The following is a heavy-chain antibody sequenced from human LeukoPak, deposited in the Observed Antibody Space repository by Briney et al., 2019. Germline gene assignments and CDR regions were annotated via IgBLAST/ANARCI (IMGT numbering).Heavy chain of an antibody. D-gene: IGHD3-10*01. J-gene: IGHJ6*04. CDR1: GFTFSSYW. CDR2: INSDGSST. CDR3: ARDLAITMVRGVMGNYYYYYYGMDV. Sequence: PGGSLKLSCAASGFTFSSYWMHWARHAPGKGLVWVSRINSDGSSTSYADSVKGRFTISRDNAKNTLYLQMNSLRAEDTAVYYCARDLAITMVRGVMGNYYYYYYGMDVWGKGTTVTVSS. V-gene: IGHV3-74*01.